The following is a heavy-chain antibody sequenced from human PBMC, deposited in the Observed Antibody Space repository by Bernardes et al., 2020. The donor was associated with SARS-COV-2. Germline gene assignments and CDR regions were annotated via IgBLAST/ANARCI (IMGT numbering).Heavy chain of an antibody. CDR2: INQDGSAR. J-gene: IGHJ4*02. Sequence: GESLCLSCVASGFTFTNYWMSWVRQAPGKGLEWVANINQDGSARGYVDSVKGRFTISRDNAKSSLFLQMDSLTVDDTPVYHCVRDEKWGQGTPVTVSS. CDR3: VRDEK. V-gene: IGHV3-7*01. CDR1: GFTFTNYW.